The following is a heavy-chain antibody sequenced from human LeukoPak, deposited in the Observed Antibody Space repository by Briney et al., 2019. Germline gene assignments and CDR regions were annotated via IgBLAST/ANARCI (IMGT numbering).Heavy chain of an antibody. CDR2: INPNSGGT. J-gene: IGHJ4*02. CDR1: GYTFTGYY. CDR3: ARGMRIAVAGLPRDY. V-gene: IGHV1-2*02. D-gene: IGHD6-19*01. Sequence: ASVKVSCKASGYTFTGYYMHWARQAPGQGLEWMGWINPNSGGTDYAQKFQGRVTMTRDTSISTAYMELSRLRSDDTAVYYCARGMRIAVAGLPRDYWGQGTLVTVSS.